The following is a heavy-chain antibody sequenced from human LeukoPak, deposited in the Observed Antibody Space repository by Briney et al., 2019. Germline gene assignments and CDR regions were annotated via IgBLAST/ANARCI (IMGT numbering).Heavy chain of an antibody. D-gene: IGHD3-22*01. CDR3: AKDYDSSGWAAFDI. CDR1: GFTFNSVG. J-gene: IGHJ3*02. CDR2: ISYDGSNK. Sequence: GRSLRLSCAASGFTFNSVGMHWVRQAPGKGLERVAVISYDGSNKYFADSVEGRFTISRDNSKNALYLQMNSLRAEDTAVYYCAKDYDSSGWAAFDIWGQGTMVTVSS. V-gene: IGHV3-30*18.